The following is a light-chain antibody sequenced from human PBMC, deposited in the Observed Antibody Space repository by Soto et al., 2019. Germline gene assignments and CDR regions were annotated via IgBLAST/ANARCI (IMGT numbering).Light chain of an antibody. J-gene: IGKJ3*01. CDR1: QSVSSN. CDR3: QQYNNCPPL. Sequence: EIVMTQYPATLSVSPGDRATLSCRASQSVSSNLAWYQQKPGQAPRLLIYGASTRATGIPARFSGSGSGTEFTLTISSLQSEDFAVYYWQQYNNCPPLFGPGTKVDIK. CDR2: GAS. V-gene: IGKV3-15*01.